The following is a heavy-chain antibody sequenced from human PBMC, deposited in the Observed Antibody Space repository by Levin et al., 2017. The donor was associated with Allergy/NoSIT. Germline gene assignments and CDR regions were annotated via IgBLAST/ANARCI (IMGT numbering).Heavy chain of an antibody. J-gene: IGHJ4*02. Sequence: SETLSLTCTVSGGSISSSSYYWGWIRQPPGKGLEWIGSIYYSGSTYYNPSLKSRVTISVDTSKNQFSLKLSSVTAADTAVYYCARRKSGGLAFDYWGQGTLVTVSS. CDR2: IYYSGST. CDR1: GGSISSSSYY. CDR3: ARRKSGGLAFDY. V-gene: IGHV4-39*01. D-gene: IGHD5-12*01.